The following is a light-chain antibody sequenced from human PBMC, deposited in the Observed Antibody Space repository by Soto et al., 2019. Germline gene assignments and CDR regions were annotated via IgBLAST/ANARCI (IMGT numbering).Light chain of an antibody. CDR2: AAS. J-gene: IGKJ2*01. Sequence: DIQMTQSPSSLSASIGDRVTITCRASRSISGYLNWYQQKPGKAPDLLIFAASSFQSGAPSRFSGSGSGTAFTLTISRLQPEDSATFYCQQSFSPPFTFGQGTKLEIK. CDR3: QQSFSPPFT. V-gene: IGKV1-39*01. CDR1: RSISGY.